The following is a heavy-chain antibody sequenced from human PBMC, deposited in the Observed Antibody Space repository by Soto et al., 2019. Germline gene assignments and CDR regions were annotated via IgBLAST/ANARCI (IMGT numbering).Heavy chain of an antibody. CDR2: IWYDGSNK. V-gene: IGHV3-33*01. J-gene: IGHJ6*02. D-gene: IGHD5-12*01. Sequence: PGGSLRLSCAASGFTFSSYGMHWVRQAPGKGLEWVAVIWYDGSNKYYADSVKGRFTISRDNSKNTLYLQMNSLRAEDTAVYYCAREIGYAGVGYYYGMDVWGQGTTVTVSS. CDR3: AREIGYAGVGYYYGMDV. CDR1: GFTFSSYG.